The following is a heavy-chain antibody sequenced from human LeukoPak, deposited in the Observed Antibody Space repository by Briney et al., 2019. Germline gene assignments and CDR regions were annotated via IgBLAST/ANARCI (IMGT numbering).Heavy chain of an antibody. CDR2: IKTDASEK. V-gene: IGHV3-7*01. Sequence: GGSLRLSCETSGFIFSNCWMTWVRRAPGKGLEWVANIKTDASEKYYADSVKGRFTISRDNAKMSLYLQMNSLRVEDTAVYYCATYSTRNAREFQSWGQGTLVTVSS. J-gene: IGHJ1*01. CDR3: ATYSTRNAREFQS. D-gene: IGHD4-11*01. CDR1: GFIFSNCW.